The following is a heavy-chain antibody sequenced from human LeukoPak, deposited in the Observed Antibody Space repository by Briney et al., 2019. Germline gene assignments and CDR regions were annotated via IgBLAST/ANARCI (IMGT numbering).Heavy chain of an antibody. V-gene: IGHV3-7*01. CDR1: GFTFSDYW. CDR2: IKQDGSAK. Sequence: GGSLRLSCTASGFTFSDYWMTWVRQAPGKGLEWVANIKQDGSAKYYVDSVKGRFTISRDNAKNSLYLQMDSLRVEDTATYYCARWRGSTSERSNYWGQGTLVTVSS. D-gene: IGHD2-2*01. J-gene: IGHJ4*02. CDR3: ARWRGSTSERSNY.